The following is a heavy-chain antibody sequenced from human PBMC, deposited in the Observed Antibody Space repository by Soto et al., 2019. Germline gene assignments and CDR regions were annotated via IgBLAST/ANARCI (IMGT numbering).Heavy chain of an antibody. J-gene: IGHJ4*02. CDR3: ARDLGYYDSSGWSY. CDR2: ISYDGSNK. D-gene: IGHD3-22*01. CDR1: GFTFSSYA. V-gene: IGHV3-30-3*01. Sequence: QVQLVESGGGVVQPGRSLRLSCAASGFTFSSYAMHWVRQAPGKGLEWVAVISYDGSNKYYADSVKGRFTISRDNSKNTLYLQMNSLRAEDTAVYYCARDLGYYDSSGWSYWGQGTLVTVSS.